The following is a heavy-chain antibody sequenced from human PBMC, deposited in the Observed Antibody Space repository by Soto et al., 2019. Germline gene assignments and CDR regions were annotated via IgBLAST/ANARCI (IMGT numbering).Heavy chain of an antibody. CDR1: GFTFSNYP. CDR3: AHEGFSSGEAGGFDF. Sequence: EVQVLESGGDLIQPGGSLRISCAAFGFTFSNYPMVWVRQAPEKGLEWVSTIGANGAATHYADSVKGRFTISRDNSKNTMYLQMDSLRGEDTAVYYCAHEGFSSGEAGGFDFWGQGTLVSVSS. J-gene: IGHJ3*01. CDR2: IGANGAAT. V-gene: IGHV3-23*01. D-gene: IGHD6-19*01.